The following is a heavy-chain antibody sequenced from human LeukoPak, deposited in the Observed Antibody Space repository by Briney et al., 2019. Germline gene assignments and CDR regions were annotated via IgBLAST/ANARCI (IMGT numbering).Heavy chain of an antibody. CDR3: ARDPMYNGGNSGAFDF. CDR2: ISSSSSYI. D-gene: IGHD4-23*01. CDR1: GFTFSSYS. V-gene: IGHV3-21*04. J-gene: IGHJ3*01. Sequence: GGSLRLSCAASGFTFSSYSMNWVRQAPGKGLEWVSSISSSSSYIYYADSVKGRFTIPRNNAQNSLWLQMSSLRAEDTAVYYCARDPMYNGGNSGAFDFWGQGTLVTVSS.